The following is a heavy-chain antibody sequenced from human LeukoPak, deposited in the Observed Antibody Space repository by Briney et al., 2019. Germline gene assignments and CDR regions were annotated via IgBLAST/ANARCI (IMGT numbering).Heavy chain of an antibody. J-gene: IGHJ5*02. Sequence: GGSLRLSCAASGFTFSNYWMTWVRQAPGKGLEWVANINRDGSERYYVDSVKGRFTISRDNAKNSLHLQMNSLRAEDTAIYYCARDKGVVGTLAPWGQGTLVTVSS. CDR1: GFTFSNYW. CDR3: ARDKGVVGTLAP. V-gene: IGHV3-7*01. D-gene: IGHD1-26*01. CDR2: INRDGSER.